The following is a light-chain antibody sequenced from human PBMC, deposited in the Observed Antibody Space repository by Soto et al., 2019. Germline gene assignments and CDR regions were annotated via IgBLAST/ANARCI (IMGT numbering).Light chain of an antibody. Sequence: QSVLTQPPSVSAAPGQKVTISCSGSNSNIGNNYESWYQQLPGTAPKLLIYDNDVRPSGIPDRFYASKSGTSATLDITGHQTVDEADYYCGTWDTSLSAVFGGGTKLTVL. CDR2: DND. CDR1: NSNIGNNY. V-gene: IGLV1-51*01. CDR3: GTWDTSLSAV. J-gene: IGLJ2*01.